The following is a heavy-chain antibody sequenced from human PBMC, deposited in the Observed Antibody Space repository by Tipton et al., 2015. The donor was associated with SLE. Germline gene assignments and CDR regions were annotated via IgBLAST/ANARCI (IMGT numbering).Heavy chain of an antibody. CDR1: GGSFSGYY. V-gene: IGHV4-34*01. D-gene: IGHD1-7*01. J-gene: IGHJ3*02. Sequence: TLSLTCAVYGGSFSGYYWSWIRQPPGKGLEWIGEVNDGGNINYNPSLMTRVTISGDTSKNQSSLKLSSVTAADTAVYYCARELGGDAFDIWGQGTMVTVSS. CDR2: VNDGGNI. CDR3: ARELGGDAFDI.